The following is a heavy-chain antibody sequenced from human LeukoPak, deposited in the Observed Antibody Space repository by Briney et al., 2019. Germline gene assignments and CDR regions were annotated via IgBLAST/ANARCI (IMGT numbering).Heavy chain of an antibody. J-gene: IGHJ6*02. CDR3: AKARGCSYGSLRAYYYGMDV. D-gene: IGHD5-18*01. Sequence: GGSLRLSCAASGFTFSSYGMHWVRQAPGKGLEWVAVISHDGTNKYYIDSVKGRFTVSRDNSKNTLYLQMNSLRAEDTALYYCAKARGCSYGSLRAYYYGMDVWGQGTTVTVSS. V-gene: IGHV3-30*18. CDR2: ISHDGTNK. CDR1: GFTFSSYG.